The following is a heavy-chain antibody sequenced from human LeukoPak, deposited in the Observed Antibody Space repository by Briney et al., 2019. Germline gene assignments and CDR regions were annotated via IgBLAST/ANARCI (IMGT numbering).Heavy chain of an antibody. CDR1: GFTFSSYS. V-gene: IGHV3-74*01. D-gene: IGHD6-6*01. CDR2: INGRGSST. CDR3: ARHSSSSIYYYGMDV. J-gene: IGHJ6*02. Sequence: GGSLRLSCAASGFTFSSYSMNWVRQAPGKGLVWVSHINGRGSSTTYADSVKGRFTISRDNAKNTVYLQMNSLRAEDTAVYYCARHSSSSIYYYGMDVWGQGTTVTVSS.